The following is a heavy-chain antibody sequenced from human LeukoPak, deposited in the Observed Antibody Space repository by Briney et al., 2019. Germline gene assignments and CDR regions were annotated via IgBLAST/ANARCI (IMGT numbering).Heavy chain of an antibody. Sequence: GGSLRLSCAASGFSISGYWMTWVREAPGKGAEWGGNIQHDGVVKTYVDSVRGRFAISRDNAKHSVYLQMTSLRAEDSAVYFCGNQCSGSTCAELWGQGTQVTVSS. CDR2: IQHDGVVK. V-gene: IGHV3-7*01. D-gene: IGHD2-15*01. CDR1: GFSISGYW. J-gene: IGHJ4*02. CDR3: GNQCSGSTCAEL.